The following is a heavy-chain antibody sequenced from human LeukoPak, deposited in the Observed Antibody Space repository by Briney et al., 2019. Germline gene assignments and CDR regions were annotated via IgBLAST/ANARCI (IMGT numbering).Heavy chain of an antibody. CDR3: ARTTEGGYAYDYFYYYYMDV. CDR2: IYYSGST. V-gene: IGHV4-59*01. J-gene: IGHJ6*03. Sequence: SETLSLTCTVSGGSISSYYWSWIRQPPGKGLEWIGYIYYSGSTNYNPSLKSRVTISVDTSKNQFSLKLSSVTAADTAVYYCARTTEGGYAYDYFYYYYMDVWGKGTTVTISS. D-gene: IGHD5-18*01. CDR1: GGSISSYY.